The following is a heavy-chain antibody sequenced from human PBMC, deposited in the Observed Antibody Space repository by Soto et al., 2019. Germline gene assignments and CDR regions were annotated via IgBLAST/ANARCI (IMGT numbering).Heavy chain of an antibody. CDR2: VYYSGTT. CDR3: AREVIAPPHCFDP. Sequence: PSQTLSLTCTVSGGSIDSGDYYWSWIRQPPGRGLEWIGYVYYSGTTNYNPFLKSRVTLSLDKSKIQFSLKMNSVTAADTAVYYCAREVIAPPHCFDPWGQGTLVTVSS. CDR1: GGSIDSGDYY. J-gene: IGHJ5*02. D-gene: IGHD2-21*01. V-gene: IGHV4-61*08.